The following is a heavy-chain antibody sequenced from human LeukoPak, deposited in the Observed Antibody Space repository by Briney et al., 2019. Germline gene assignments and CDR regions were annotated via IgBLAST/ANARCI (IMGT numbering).Heavy chain of an antibody. D-gene: IGHD6-13*01. CDR2: ISYIGGT. V-gene: IGHV4-59*01. Sequence: SETLSLTCSVSGGSISVYYWTWIRQPPGKPLEWIGSISYIGGTKYNTPLKSRLTISVDTSKIQFSLKLNSVTAADTAVYYCARGMESVGYYMDVWGKGTSVTVSS. CDR3: ARGMESVGYYMDV. J-gene: IGHJ6*03. CDR1: GGSISVYY.